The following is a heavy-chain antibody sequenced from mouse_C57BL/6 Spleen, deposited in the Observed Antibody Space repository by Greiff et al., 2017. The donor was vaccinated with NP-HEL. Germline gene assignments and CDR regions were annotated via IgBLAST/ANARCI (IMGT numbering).Heavy chain of an antibody. CDR2: IDPNSGGT. V-gene: IGHV1-72*01. J-gene: IGHJ2*01. CDR1: GYTFTSYW. D-gene: IGHD1-1*01. Sequence: QVQLQQPGAELVKPGASVKLSCKASGYTFTSYWMHWVKQRPGRGLEWIGRIDPNSGGTKYNEKFKSKATLTVDKPSSTAYMQLSSLTSEDSAVYDCAREEGLFITTVVGDYWGQGTTLTVSS. CDR3: AREEGLFITTVVGDY.